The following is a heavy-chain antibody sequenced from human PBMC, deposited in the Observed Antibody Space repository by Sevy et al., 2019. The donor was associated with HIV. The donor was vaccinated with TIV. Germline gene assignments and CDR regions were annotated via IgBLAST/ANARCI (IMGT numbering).Heavy chain of an antibody. CDR2: TSYDGVKT. J-gene: IGHJ4*02. Sequence: GGSLRLSCAASGFTFSTHALHWVRQAPGRGLEWVAVTSYDGVKTYYADSVKGRFTISRDDSKNTLYLQMNSLRAEDTAVYYCARDCGAYTDAPGHYWGQGTLVTVS. CDR1: GFTFSTHA. V-gene: IGHV3-30-3*01. D-gene: IGHD2-21*01. CDR3: ARDCGAYTDAPGHY.